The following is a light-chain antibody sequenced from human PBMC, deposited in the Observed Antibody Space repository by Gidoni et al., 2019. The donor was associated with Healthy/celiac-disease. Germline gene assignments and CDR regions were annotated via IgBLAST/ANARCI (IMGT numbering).Light chain of an antibody. CDR3: QQLSSSPLT. CDR2: AAS. V-gene: IGKV1-9*01. Sequence: DIKLTPSPSFLSASVGDRVTITCRASQGISSYLAWYQQKPGKAPKLLIYAASTLQGGVPSRFSGSGSGTEFTLTISSLQPEDFATYSCQQLSSSPLTFGPGTKVDIK. J-gene: IGKJ3*01. CDR1: QGISSY.